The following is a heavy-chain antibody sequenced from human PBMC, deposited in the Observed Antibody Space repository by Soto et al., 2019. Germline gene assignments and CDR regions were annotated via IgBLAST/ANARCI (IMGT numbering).Heavy chain of an antibody. J-gene: IGHJ4*02. V-gene: IGHV1-24*01. D-gene: IGHD6-19*01. CDR2: FDPEDGET. Sequence: QVQLVQSGAEVKKPGASVKVSCKVSGYTLTELSMHWVRQAPGKGLEWMGGFDPEDGETIYAQKFQGRVTMTEDTXTXKAYMELSSLRSEDTAVYYCATASYNVRYSSGWYDYWGQGTLVTVSS. CDR1: GYTLTELS. CDR3: ATASYNVRYSSGWYDY.